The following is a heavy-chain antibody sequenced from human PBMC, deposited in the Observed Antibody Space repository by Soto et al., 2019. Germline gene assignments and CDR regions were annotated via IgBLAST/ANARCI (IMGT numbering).Heavy chain of an antibody. CDR3: AKVSLGASTITDFYYYGMDV. CDR1: GLTFSSYA. D-gene: IGHD1-26*01. J-gene: IGHJ6*02. Sequence: EVQLLESGGGLVEPGGSLRLSCAASGLTFSSYAMTWVRQAPGKGLEWVSGIKGSGGSTYYADSVKGRFTISRDNSKITLYLHMNSLRAEDTAVYYCAKVSLGASTITDFYYYGMDVWGQGTTVTVSS. V-gene: IGHV3-23*01. CDR2: IKGSGGST.